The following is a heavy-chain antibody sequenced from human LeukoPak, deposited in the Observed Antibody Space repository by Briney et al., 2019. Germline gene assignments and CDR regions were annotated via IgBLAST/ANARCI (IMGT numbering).Heavy chain of an antibody. CDR2: IKQDGSEK. CDR1: GFTFSSYW. J-gene: IGHJ4*02. CDR3: ARGPGGYDSSVRLDY. Sequence: PGGSLRLSCAASGFTFSSYWMSWVRQAPGKGLEWVANIKQDGSEKYYVDSVKGRFTISRDNAKNSLYLQMNSLRAEDTAVYYCARGPGGYDSSVRLDYWGQGTLVTVSS. D-gene: IGHD3-22*01. V-gene: IGHV3-7*01.